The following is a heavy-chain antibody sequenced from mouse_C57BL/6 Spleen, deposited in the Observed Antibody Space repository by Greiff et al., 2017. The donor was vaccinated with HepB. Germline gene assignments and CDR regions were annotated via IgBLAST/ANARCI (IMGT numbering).Heavy chain of an antibody. D-gene: IGHD1-3*01. V-gene: IGHV1-54*01. Sequence: VKLQESGAELVRPGTSVKVSCKASGYAFTNYLIEWVKQRPGQGLEWIGVINPGSGGTNYNEKFKGKATLTADKSSSTAYMQLSSLTSEDSAVYFCARWVMSGKGFDYWGQGTTLTVSS. J-gene: IGHJ2*01. CDR1: GYAFTNYL. CDR2: INPGSGGT. CDR3: ARWVMSGKGFDY.